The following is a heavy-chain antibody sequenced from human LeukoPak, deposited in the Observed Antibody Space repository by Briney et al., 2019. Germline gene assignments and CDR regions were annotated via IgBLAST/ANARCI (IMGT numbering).Heavy chain of an antibody. CDR2: IKDDGSVK. Sequence: SGGSLTLSCAASGFTFRNYWMSWARQAPAKGLGWVANIKDDGSVKYYVDSVKGRFTISRDNAKNALYLHMNSLRVEDRADYYWARGSGWLDPWGQGTLVTVFS. V-gene: IGHV3-7*05. CDR3: ARGSGWLDP. D-gene: IGHD1-26*01. CDR1: GFTFRNYW. J-gene: IGHJ5*02.